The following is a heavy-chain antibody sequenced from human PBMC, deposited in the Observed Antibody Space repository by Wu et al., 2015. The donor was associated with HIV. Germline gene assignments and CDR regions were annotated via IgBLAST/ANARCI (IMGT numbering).Heavy chain of an antibody. V-gene: IGHV1-18*01. CDR1: GYTFTSYG. CDR2: ISAYNGNT. Sequence: QVQLLQSGTEVKKPGASVKVSCKASGYTFTSYGISWVRQAPGQGLEWMGWISAYNGNTNYAQKLQGRVTMTTDTSTSTAYMELRSLRSDDTAVYYCARGERRVVRGSRRETPDYYGMDVWGQGTTVTVSS. D-gene: IGHD3-10*01. CDR3: ARGERRVVRGSRRETPDYYGMDV. J-gene: IGHJ6*02.